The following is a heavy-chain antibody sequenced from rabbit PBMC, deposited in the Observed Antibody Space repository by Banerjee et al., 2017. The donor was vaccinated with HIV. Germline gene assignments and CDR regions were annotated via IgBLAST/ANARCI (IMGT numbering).Heavy chain of an antibody. CDR2: IYAGRSGGT. D-gene: IGHD4-1*01. J-gene: IGHJ5*01. V-gene: IGHV1S40*01. Sequence: QSLEESGGDLVKPGASLTLTCTASGFSFSSSYYMCWVRQAPGKGLEWIACIYAGRSGGTYYASWAKGRFTISKTSSTTVTLEMTSLTAADTATYFCARDGSGWAWWDLWGQGTLVTVS. CDR3: ARDGSGWAWWDL. CDR1: GFSFSSSYY.